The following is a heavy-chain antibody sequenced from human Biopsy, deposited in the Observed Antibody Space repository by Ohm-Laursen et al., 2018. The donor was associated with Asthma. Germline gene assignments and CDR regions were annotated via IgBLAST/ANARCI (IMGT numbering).Heavy chain of an antibody. CDR3: AKDKGRNSIDY. D-gene: IGHD5-18*01. V-gene: IGHV3-30*18. CDR1: GITFSSSG. J-gene: IGHJ4*02. Sequence: SLRLSCAASGITFSSSGMHWVRQAPGKGLEWVAFISMDGNVKNYADSVKGRFTISRDNSKTAVYLQMDSLRAEDTAVYFGAKDKGRNSIDYWGQGTLVTVSS. CDR2: ISMDGNVK.